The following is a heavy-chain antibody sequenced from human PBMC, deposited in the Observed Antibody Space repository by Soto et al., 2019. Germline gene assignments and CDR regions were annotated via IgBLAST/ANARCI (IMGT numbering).Heavy chain of an antibody. CDR1: GYTFTTYW. V-gene: IGHV5-51*01. CDR3: ARRGYSNNWYDY. Sequence: PGESLKISCKASGYTFTTYWIAWVRQLPGKGLEWMGIFYHDDSNIRYSPSFQGQVTISADRSISTAYLQWSSLEASDTAMYYCARRGYSNNWYDYWGQGTLVTVSS. J-gene: IGHJ5*01. CDR2: FYHDDSNI. D-gene: IGHD2-21*01.